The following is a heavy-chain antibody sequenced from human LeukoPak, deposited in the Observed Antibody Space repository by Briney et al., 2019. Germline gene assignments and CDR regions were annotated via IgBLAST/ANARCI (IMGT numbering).Heavy chain of an antibody. V-gene: IGHV4-39*07. CDR2: IYYGGST. Sequence: TSETLSLTCTVSGDSININNYYGGWIRQPPGKELECIASIYYGGSTYYNPSLKSRLTISLDTSKNHFSLKLTSVTAADTAVYYCARDGAVELQPWGFDHWGRGALVTVSS. D-gene: IGHD3-10*01. CDR1: GDSININNYY. CDR3: ARDGAVELQPWGFDH. J-gene: IGHJ4*02.